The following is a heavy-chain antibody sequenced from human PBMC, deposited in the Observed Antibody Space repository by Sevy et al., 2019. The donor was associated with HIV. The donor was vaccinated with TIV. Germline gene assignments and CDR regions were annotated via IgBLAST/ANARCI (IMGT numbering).Heavy chain of an antibody. D-gene: IGHD6-13*01. CDR1: GGSINSGGYS. Sequence: SETLSLTCAVSGGSINSGGYSWSWIRQPPGKGLEWIGYIFQRGATYYIPSLQSRVSISVDRSKNQYSLNLRSVTAADTAVYYCARGRVGDSSSWYGAFDVWGQGTMVTVSS. J-gene: IGHJ3*01. CDR3: ARGRVGDSSSWYGAFDV. CDR2: IFQRGAT. V-gene: IGHV4-30-2*01.